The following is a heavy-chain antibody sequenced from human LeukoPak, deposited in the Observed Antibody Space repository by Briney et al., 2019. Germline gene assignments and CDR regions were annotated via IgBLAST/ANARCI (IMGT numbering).Heavy chain of an antibody. CDR2: IYYSGST. D-gene: IGHD2-8*01. J-gene: IGHJ5*02. CDR3: ARSPGGVNNWFDP. V-gene: IGHV4-39*07. CDR1: GGSISSSSYY. Sequence: SETLSLTCTVSGGSISSSSYYWGWIRQPPGNGLEWIGSIYYSGSTYYNPSLKSRLTISIDTSNNHFSLKLNSVTAADTAVYYCARSPGGVNNWFDPWGQGTLVTVSS.